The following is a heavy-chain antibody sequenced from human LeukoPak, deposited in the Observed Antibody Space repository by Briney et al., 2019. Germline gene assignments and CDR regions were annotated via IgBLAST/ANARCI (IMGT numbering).Heavy chain of an antibody. CDR1: GYTFTRYG. CDR3: SRDDRGLGDCSSTSCPTGLDYYGMDV. D-gene: IGHD2-2*01. Sequence: GASVTVSCKPSGYTFTRYGISWVRQAPGQGRAWMGWVNAYNGNPKYAHKLQGRVTITTDTSPSTAYMELRSLRSDDTAVYYCSRDDRGLGDCSSTSCPTGLDYYGMDVWGKGTTVTVSS. CDR2: VNAYNGNP. J-gene: IGHJ6*04. V-gene: IGHV1-18*04.